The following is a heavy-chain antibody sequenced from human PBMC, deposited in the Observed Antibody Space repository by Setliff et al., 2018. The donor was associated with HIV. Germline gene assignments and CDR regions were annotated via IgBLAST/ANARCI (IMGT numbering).Heavy chain of an antibody. Sequence: PSETLSLTCAVSGFTFSNYCMNWVRQAPGKGLEWVSTVGCWGTCTYFADSVKGRFTISADTSKNTLYLQMTRLSAEDTAVYYCARDLDPYFAMAVWGQGTTVTVSS. CDR2: VGCWGTCT. CDR3: ARDLDPYFAMAV. V-gene: IGHV3-23*01. CDR1: GFTFSNYC. J-gene: IGHJ6*02.